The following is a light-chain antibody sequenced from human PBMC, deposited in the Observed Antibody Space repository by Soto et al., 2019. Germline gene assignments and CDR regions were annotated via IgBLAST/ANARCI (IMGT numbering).Light chain of an antibody. Sequence: QSVLTQPPSVSGAPGQRVTISCTGSSSNIGADYDVNWYQQFPGTAPKLLIYGNDNRPSGVPDRFSGSKSDTSASLAVTGLQPEDEADYYCQSYDSALSAVLFGGGTKLTV. J-gene: IGLJ2*01. CDR1: SSNIGADYD. CDR2: GND. V-gene: IGLV1-40*01. CDR3: QSYDSALSAVL.